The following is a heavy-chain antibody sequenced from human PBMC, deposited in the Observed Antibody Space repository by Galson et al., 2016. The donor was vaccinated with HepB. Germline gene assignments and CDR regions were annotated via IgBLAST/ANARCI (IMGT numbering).Heavy chain of an antibody. Sequence: SLRLSCAASGLTFSGFWTHWVRQAPGKGLVWVSGINGDGSSTTYADSVKGRFTISRDNAKNTLYLQMNSLRAEDTAVYSCARGRTQLSHAFDIWGQGTMVTVSS. CDR3: ARGRTQLSHAFDI. D-gene: IGHD1-1*01. CDR2: INGDGSST. J-gene: IGHJ3*02. V-gene: IGHV3-74*01. CDR1: GLTFSGFW.